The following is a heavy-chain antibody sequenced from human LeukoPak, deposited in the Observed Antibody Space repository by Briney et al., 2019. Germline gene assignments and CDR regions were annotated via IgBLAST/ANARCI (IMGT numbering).Heavy chain of an antibody. CDR3: ASQYASSSNY. Sequence: GGSLRLSCAASGFTFSNYWMNWVRQAPGKGLEWVANINQDGSEKNFVDSVKGRFTISRDNAKNSLYLQMSSLRAEDTAVYYCASQYASSSNYWGQGTLVTVSS. CDR2: INQDGSEK. J-gene: IGHJ4*02. D-gene: IGHD6-6*01. CDR1: GFTFSNYW. V-gene: IGHV3-7*05.